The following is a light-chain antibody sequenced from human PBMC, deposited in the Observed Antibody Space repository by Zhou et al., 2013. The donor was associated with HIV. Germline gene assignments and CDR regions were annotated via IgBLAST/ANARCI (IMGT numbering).Light chain of an antibody. CDR2: GAS. Sequence: EIVLTQSPGTLSLSPGERVILSCRASQSFSSKSLAWYQQKPGQSPRLLIYGASSRATGIPDRFSGSGSGTVFTLTISRLEPEDFAVYYCQQYGSSLFTFGPGTKVDIK. CDR3: QQYGSSLFT. V-gene: IGKV3-20*01. J-gene: IGKJ3*01. CDR1: QSFSSKS.